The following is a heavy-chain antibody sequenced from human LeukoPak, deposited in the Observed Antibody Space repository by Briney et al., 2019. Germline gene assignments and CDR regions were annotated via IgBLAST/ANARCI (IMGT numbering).Heavy chain of an antibody. CDR2: ISNSGSTV. J-gene: IGHJ4*02. CDR3: ARDKGSGSYYPFDY. D-gene: IGHD3-10*01. V-gene: IGHV3-48*03. CDR1: GFTFSGYE. Sequence: PGGSLRLSCAASGFTFSGYEMNWVRQAPGKGLEWISYISNSGSTVYYADSVKGRFTISRDNAKNSLFLQLNSLRAEDMAVYYCARDKGSGSYYPFDYWGQGTLVTVSS.